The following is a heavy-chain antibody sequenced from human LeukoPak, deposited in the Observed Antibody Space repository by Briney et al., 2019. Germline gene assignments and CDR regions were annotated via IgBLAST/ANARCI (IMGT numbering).Heavy chain of an antibody. CDR2: ISSSSSYI. CDR3: ARDSLSDYVWGSYPRGDY. D-gene: IGHD3-16*02. CDR1: GFTFSSYS. V-gene: IGHV3-21*01. Sequence: GGSLRLSCAASGFTFSSYSMNWVRQAPGKGLEWVSSISSSSSYIYYADSVKGRFTISRDNAKNSLYLQMNSLRAEDTAVYYCARDSLSDYVWGSYPRGDYWGQGTLVTVSS. J-gene: IGHJ4*02.